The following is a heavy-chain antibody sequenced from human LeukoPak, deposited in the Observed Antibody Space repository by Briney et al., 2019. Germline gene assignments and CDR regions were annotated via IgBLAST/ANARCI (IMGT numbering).Heavy chain of an antibody. D-gene: IGHD7-27*01. CDR2: IHPNSGDT. CDR3: ATSKAAGDRAFDI. V-gene: IGHV1-2*02. J-gene: IGHJ3*02. Sequence: LXXXXWIHPNSGDTNYAQKFQGRVTMTRDTYINTAYMELSRLTSDDTAVYYCATSKAAGDRAFDIWGQGTMVTVSS.